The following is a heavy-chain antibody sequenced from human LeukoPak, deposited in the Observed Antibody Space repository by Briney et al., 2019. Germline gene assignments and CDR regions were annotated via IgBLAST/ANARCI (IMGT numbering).Heavy chain of an antibody. D-gene: IGHD5-18*01. CDR1: GFTFSTFS. CDR2: ISSGSRYI. V-gene: IGHV3-21*01. CDR3: ARDRGYSYGYQDY. Sequence: GGSLRLSCVASGFTFSTFSMNWVRQAPGKGLEWVSSISSGSRYIYYADSMKGRFTISRDNSKNTLYLQMNSLRAEDTAVYYCARDRGYSYGYQDYWGQGTLVTVSS. J-gene: IGHJ4*02.